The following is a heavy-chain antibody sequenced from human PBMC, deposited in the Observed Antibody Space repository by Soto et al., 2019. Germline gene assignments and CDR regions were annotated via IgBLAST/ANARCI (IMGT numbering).Heavy chain of an antibody. CDR3: ASTYDGSAYYPIGF. D-gene: IGHD3-22*01. J-gene: IGHJ4*02. V-gene: IGHV3-48*03. Sequence: GDLKLFFAASGLSFSSYEMNLVRQAPGKGLEWVSKITSSGSNKYYADSVKGRFTISRDNAKNSLFLQMISLRAEDTAVYYCASTYDGSAYYPIGFWGQGTPVTVSS. CDR1: GLSFSSYE. CDR2: ITSSGSNK.